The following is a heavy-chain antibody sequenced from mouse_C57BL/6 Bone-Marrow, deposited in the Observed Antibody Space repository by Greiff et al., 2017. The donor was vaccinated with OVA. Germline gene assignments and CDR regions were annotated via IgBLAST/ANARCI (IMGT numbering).Heavy chain of an antibody. Sequence: QVQLQQPGAELVMPGASVKLSCKASGYTFTSYWMHWVKQRPGQGLEWIGEIDPSDSYTNYNQKFKGKSTLTVDKSSSTAYMQLSSLTSEDSAVYYCAGERYYGNYWASYWYFDVWGTGTTVTVSS. CDR3: AGERYYGNYWASYWYFDV. CDR2: IDPSDSYT. J-gene: IGHJ1*03. D-gene: IGHD2-1*01. V-gene: IGHV1-69*01. CDR1: GYTFTSYW.